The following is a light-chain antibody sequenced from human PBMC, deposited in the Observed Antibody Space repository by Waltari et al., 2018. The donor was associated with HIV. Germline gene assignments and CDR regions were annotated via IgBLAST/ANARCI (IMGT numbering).Light chain of an antibody. CDR2: KGS. V-gene: IGLV3-25*03. J-gene: IGLJ3*02. Sequence: SNTLTQPPSVSESPGQKARITCSEDALAKHHASWYQQQTGQAPVLVIYKGSESPSGIPERFSGSSSGTTVTLTISGVQSEDEADYYCQSTDSSGISWVFGGGTKLTVL. CDR3: QSTDSSGISWV. CDR1: ALAKHH.